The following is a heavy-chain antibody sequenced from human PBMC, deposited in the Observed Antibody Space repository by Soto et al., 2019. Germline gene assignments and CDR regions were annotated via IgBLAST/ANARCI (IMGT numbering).Heavy chain of an antibody. CDR2: INPSGGST. CDR1: GYTFTSYY. V-gene: IGHV1-46*01. D-gene: IGHD6-19*01. J-gene: IGHJ4*02. Sequence: QVQLVQSGAEVKKPGASVKVSCKASGYTFTSYYMHWVRQAPGQGLEWMGIINPSGGSTSYAQKFQGRVTMTRDTSTSTVYMERSSLRSEDTAVYYCASSGWTYYFDYWGQGTLVTVSS. CDR3: ASSGWTYYFDY.